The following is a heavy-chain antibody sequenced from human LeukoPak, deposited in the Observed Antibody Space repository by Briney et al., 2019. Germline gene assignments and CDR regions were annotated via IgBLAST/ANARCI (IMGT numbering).Heavy chain of an antibody. CDR2: MNPNSGNT. D-gene: IGHD3-22*01. V-gene: IGHV1-8*03. J-gene: IGHJ6*03. CDR3: ARSPYYYDSSGYPTPADYYYYYMDV. Sequence: ASVKVSCKASGYTFTSYDINWVRQATGQGLEWMGWMNPNSGNTGYAQKFQGRVTITRNTSISTAYMELSSLRSEDTAVYYCARSPYYYDSSGYPTPADYYYYYMDVWGKGTTVTISS. CDR1: GYTFTSYD.